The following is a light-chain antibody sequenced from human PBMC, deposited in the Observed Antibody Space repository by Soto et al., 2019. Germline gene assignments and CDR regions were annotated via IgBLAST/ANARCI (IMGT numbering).Light chain of an antibody. Sequence: EIVLTQSPGTLSLSPGERATLSCRASQSVSSSYLAWYQQKPGQAPRLLIYGASSRATGTPDRFSGSGSGTDFTLTISRLEPEDFAVYYCQQYGSSPRTFAQGTKVDSK. CDR3: QQYGSSPRT. V-gene: IGKV3-20*01. CDR2: GAS. CDR1: QSVSSSY. J-gene: IGKJ1*01.